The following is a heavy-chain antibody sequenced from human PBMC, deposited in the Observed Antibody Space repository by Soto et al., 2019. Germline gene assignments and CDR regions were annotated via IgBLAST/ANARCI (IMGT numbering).Heavy chain of an antibody. Sequence: QVQLVESGGGVVQPGRSLRLSCAASGFTFSGYAMHWVRQAPGKGLEWVALISYDGSNKYYADSVKGRFTISRDNSKNTLYLQMNSLRTEDTAVYYCARDRDYYDSSGPPRYFDYWGQGTLVTVS. V-gene: IGHV3-30-3*01. J-gene: IGHJ4*02. CDR1: GFTFSGYA. CDR3: ARDRDYYDSSGPPRYFDY. D-gene: IGHD3-22*01. CDR2: ISYDGSNK.